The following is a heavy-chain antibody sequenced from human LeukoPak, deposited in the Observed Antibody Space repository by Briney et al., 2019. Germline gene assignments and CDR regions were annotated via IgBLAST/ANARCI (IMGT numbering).Heavy chain of an antibody. Sequence: SETLSLTCTVSGGSISSGGYYWSWIRQHPGKGLEWIGYIYYSGRTYYNPSLKSRVTISVDTSKNQFSLKLSSVTAADTAVYYCARVSRSSSLIDYWGQGTLVTVSS. D-gene: IGHD6-6*01. CDR1: GGSISSGGYY. V-gene: IGHV4-31*03. CDR3: ARVSRSSSLIDY. CDR2: IYYSGRT. J-gene: IGHJ4*02.